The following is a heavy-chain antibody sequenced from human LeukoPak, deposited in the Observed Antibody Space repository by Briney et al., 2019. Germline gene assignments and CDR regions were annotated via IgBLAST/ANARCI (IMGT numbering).Heavy chain of an antibody. CDR1: VGSVSSGSYY. D-gene: IGHD3-22*01. J-gene: IGHJ4*02. Sequence: PSETLSLTCTVSVGSVSSGSYYWSWIRQPPGKGLQWIGYIYYSGSTNYNPSLKSRVTISVDTSKNQFSLMLSSVTAADTAVYYCARGYDSSAYYPFNYWGQGTLVTVSS. CDR2: IYYSGST. CDR3: ARGYDSSAYYPFNY. V-gene: IGHV4-61*01.